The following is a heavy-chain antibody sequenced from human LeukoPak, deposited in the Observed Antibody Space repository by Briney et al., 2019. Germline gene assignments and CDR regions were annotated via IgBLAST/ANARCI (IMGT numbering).Heavy chain of an antibody. D-gene: IGHD6-19*01. V-gene: IGHV4-34*01. J-gene: IGHJ4*02. CDR3: ARGIRGYSSGWYYFDY. CDR1: GGSFSGYY. CDR2: INHSGST. Sequence: SETLSLTCAVYGGSFSGYYGSWIRQPPGKGLEWIGEINHSGSTNYNPSLKSRVTISVDTSKNQFSLKLSSVTAADTAVYYCARGIRGYSSGWYYFDYWGQGTLVTVSS.